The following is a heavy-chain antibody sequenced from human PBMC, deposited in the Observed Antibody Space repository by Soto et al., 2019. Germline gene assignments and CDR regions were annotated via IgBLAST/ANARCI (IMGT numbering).Heavy chain of an antibody. CDR1: GFTFDDYA. CDR2: ISWNSGSI. Sequence: GGSLRLSCAASGFTFDDYAMHWVRQAPGKGLEWVSGISWNSGSIGYADSVKGRFTISRDNAKNSLYLQMNSLRAEDTALYYCAKDGHYYGSGTSLYYMDVWGKGTTVTVSS. CDR3: AKDGHYYGSGTSLYYMDV. D-gene: IGHD3-10*01. V-gene: IGHV3-9*01. J-gene: IGHJ6*03.